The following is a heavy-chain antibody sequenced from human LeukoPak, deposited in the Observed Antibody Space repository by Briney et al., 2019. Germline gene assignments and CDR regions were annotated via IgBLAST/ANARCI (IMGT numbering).Heavy chain of an antibody. CDR3: ARLGGPYYYDSKGDY. CDR1: GGSISSYY. CDR2: IYYSGT. J-gene: IGHJ4*02. V-gene: IGHV4-59*08. Sequence: SETLSLTCTVSGGSISSYYWSWIRQPPGKGLEWIGYIYYSGTSYNPSLKSRVTISVDTSKNQFSLKLRSVTAADTAVYYCARLGGPYYYDSKGDYWGQGTLVTVSS. D-gene: IGHD3-22*01.